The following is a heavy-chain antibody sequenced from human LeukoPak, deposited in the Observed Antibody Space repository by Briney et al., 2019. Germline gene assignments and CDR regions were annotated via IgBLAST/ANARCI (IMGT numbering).Heavy chain of an antibody. D-gene: IGHD3-10*01. V-gene: IGHV3-53*01. J-gene: IGHJ6*02. Sequence: GGSLRLSCAASGFTVSYDYINWVRQAPGKGLEWVSVIFGTGSTYYADSVKGRFAISRDNSKNTVYLQMNSLRAEDTAVYYCARGGFGELLYYYYGMDVWGQGTTVTVSS. CDR3: ARGGFGELLYYYYGMDV. CDR2: IFGTGST. CDR1: GFTVSYDY.